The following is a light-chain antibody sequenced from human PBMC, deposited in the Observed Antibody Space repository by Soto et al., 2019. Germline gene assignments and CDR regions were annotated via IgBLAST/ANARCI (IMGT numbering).Light chain of an antibody. CDR2: EVS. CDR1: SSDVGGYNY. J-gene: IGLJ2*01. V-gene: IGLV2-14*01. Sequence: QSALTQPASVSGSTGQSITISCTGTSSDVGGYNYVSWYQQHTGKAPKLMIYEVSNRPSGVSNRFSGSKSGNTASLTISGLQAEDDADYYCSSYTSSSTLVFGGGTKLTVL. CDR3: SSYTSSSTLV.